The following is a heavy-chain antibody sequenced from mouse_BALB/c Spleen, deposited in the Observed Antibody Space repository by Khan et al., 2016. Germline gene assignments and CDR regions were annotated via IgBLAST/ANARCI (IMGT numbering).Heavy chain of an antibody. V-gene: IGHV3-2*02. J-gene: IGHJ2*01. D-gene: IGHD1-1*01. CDR1: GYSITSDYA. CDR3: ARDTTVVAKDYFDY. Sequence: VQLQESGPGLVKPSQSLSLTCTVTGYSITSDYAWNWIRQFPGNKLEWMGYISYSGSTSYNPSLKSRISITGDTSKNPFFLQLNSVTTEDTATYGCARDTTVVAKDYFDYWGQGTTLTVSS. CDR2: ISYSGST.